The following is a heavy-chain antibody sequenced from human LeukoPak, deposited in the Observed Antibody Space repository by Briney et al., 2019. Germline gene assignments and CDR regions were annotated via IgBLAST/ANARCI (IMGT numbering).Heavy chain of an antibody. CDR3: ARAGGYASSWAY. CDR1: GFTFSSYW. V-gene: IGHV3-7*01. CDR2: IKQDGSEK. Sequence: PGGSLRLSCAASGFTFSSYWMSWVRQAPGEGLEWVANIKQDGSEKNYVDSVKGRFTISRDNAKNSLDLQMNSLRAEDTAVYYCARAGGYASSWAYWGQGTLVTASS. D-gene: IGHD5-12*01. J-gene: IGHJ4*02.